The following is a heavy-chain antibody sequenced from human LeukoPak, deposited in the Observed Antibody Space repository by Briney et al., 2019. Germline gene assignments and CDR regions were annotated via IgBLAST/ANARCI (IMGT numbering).Heavy chain of an antibody. Sequence: GGSLRLSCAASGFTFDDYAMHWVRQAPGKGLEWVSVISWNSGSIGYADSVKGRFTISRDNAKNSLYLQMNSLRAEDTALCYCAKASSGGLYYYYLDVWGKGTTVTVSS. CDR1: GFTFDDYA. J-gene: IGHJ6*03. CDR2: ISWNSGSI. CDR3: AKASSGGLYYYYLDV. V-gene: IGHV3-9*01. D-gene: IGHD3-16*01.